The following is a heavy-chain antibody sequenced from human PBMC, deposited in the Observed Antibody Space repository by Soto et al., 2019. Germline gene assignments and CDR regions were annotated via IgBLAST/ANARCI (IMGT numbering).Heavy chain of an antibody. V-gene: IGHV1-18*01. CDR3: VMVDNYVTPTAQDV. D-gene: IGHD3-16*01. Sequence: QVQLVQSGAEVKKPGASVKVSCKASGYIFVNYGIAWVRQAPGQGLEWMGWISPYTGNTHSATKVQGRLTMTTDTSTSTADMDLGSLTPDDTAVYYCVMVDNYVTPTAQDVWGHGTTVTVSS. J-gene: IGHJ6*02. CDR1: GYIFVNYG. CDR2: ISPYTGNT.